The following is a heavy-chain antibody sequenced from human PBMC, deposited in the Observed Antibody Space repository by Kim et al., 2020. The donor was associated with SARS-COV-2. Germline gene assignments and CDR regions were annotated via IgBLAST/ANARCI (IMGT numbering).Heavy chain of an antibody. Sequence: PSLKSRVTISVDTSKNQFSLKLSSVTAADTAVYYCARGVMVRGVVLFDYWGQGTLVTVSS. CDR3: ARGVMVRGVVLFDY. V-gene: IGHV4-59*09. D-gene: IGHD3-10*01. J-gene: IGHJ4*02.